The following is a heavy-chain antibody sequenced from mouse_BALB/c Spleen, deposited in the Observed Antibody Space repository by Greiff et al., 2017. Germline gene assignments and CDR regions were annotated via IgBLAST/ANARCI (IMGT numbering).Heavy chain of an antibody. CDR2: ISNGGGST. J-gene: IGHJ3*01. D-gene: IGHD1-2*01. Sequence: EVKLQESGGGLVQPGGSLKLSCAASGFTFSSYTMSWVRQTPEKRLEWVAYISNGGGSTYYPDTVKGRFTISRDNAKNTLYLQMSSLKSEDTAMYYCARHGTTATSWFAYWGQGTLVTVSA. CDR3: ARHGTTATSWFAY. CDR1: GFTFSSYT. V-gene: IGHV5-12-2*01.